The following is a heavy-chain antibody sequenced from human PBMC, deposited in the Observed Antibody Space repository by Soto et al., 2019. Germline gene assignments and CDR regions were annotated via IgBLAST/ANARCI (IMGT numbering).Heavy chain of an antibody. CDR1: GGSFSGYY. Sequence: PSETLSLTCAVYGGSFSGYYWSWIRQPPGKGLEWIGEINHSGSTNYNPSLKSRVTISVDTSKNQFSLKLSSVTAADTAVYYCARGAGAVQLWLKSFQPWGQAPLVP. V-gene: IGHV4-34*01. D-gene: IGHD5-18*01. CDR3: ARGAGAVQLWLKSFQP. CDR2: INHSGST. J-gene: IGHJ1*01.